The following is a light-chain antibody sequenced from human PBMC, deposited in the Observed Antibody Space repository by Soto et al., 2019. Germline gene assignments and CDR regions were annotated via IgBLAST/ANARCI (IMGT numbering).Light chain of an antibody. J-gene: IGKJ5*01. CDR2: DAS. CDR3: QHYNGLPLT. Sequence: DIRGTQSPSSLSASVGDRVTITCHASQDILNYLNWYQQKPGKAPKLLIYDASTGNTCGPSRFRGTGYGTDFSFTISRLKPEDVETYYCQHYNGLPLTFGQGTRLE. CDR1: QDILNY. V-gene: IGKV1-33*01.